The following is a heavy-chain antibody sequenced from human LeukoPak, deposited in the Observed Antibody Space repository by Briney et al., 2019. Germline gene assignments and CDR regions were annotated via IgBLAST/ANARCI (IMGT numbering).Heavy chain of an antibody. D-gene: IGHD6-13*01. V-gene: IGHV3-23*01. CDR1: GFTFSGYA. CDR2: ITAGGDST. J-gene: IGHJ4*02. CDR3: AKSHASIWNVYDY. Sequence: GGSLRLSCAASGFTFSGYAMSWVRLAPGEGLEWVSAITAGGDSTYYAESVKGRFAISRDNLKNMVFLQMSTLRAEDTAIYYCAKSHASIWNVYDYWGQGTLVTVSS.